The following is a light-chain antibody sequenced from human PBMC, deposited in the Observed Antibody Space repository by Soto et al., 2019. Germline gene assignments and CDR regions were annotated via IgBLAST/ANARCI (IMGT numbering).Light chain of an antibody. CDR1: QGISNF. V-gene: IGKV1-27*01. CDR2: AEL. CDR3: KKYNSEPFT. Sequence: DIQMTQSPSSLSAYVGDRVTITCRASQGISNFLDWYQQKPGKVTKLLIYAELTMQSGVPSRFSGIGSGTDFTLTISILQPEDVATYYCKKYNSEPFTFGAGTKVDI. J-gene: IGKJ3*01.